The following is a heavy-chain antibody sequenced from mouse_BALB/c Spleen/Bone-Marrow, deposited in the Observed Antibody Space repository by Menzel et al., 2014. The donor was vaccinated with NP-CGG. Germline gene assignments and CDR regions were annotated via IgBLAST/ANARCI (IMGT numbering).Heavy chain of an antibody. Sequence: EVQVVESGAELVKPGASVKLSCTASGLNIKDTYMHWVKQRPEQGLEWIGRIDPANGNTKYDPKFQGKATITADTSSNTAYLQLSSLTSEDTAVYYCAGFGITKEEGYYYAMDYWGQGTSVTVSS. CDR1: GLNIKDTY. CDR2: IDPANGNT. D-gene: IGHD2-4*01. V-gene: IGHV14-3*02. J-gene: IGHJ4*01. CDR3: AGFGITKEEGYYYAMDY.